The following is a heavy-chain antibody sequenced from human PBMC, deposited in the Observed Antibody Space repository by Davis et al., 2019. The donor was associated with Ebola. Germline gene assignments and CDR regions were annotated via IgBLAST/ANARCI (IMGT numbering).Heavy chain of an antibody. CDR2: VSHSERER. V-gene: IGHV3-30*04. D-gene: IGHD3-3*01. J-gene: IGHJ4*02. CDR1: GFTFRNYA. CDR3: VSAVFHEVLDY. Sequence: GESLKISCAASGFTFRNYAMHWVRQAPGKGLEWVAVVSHSERERLYADSVKGRCTISRDNSENTLYLQMSSLTVDDTAVYYCVSAVFHEVLDYWGQVTPVTVSS.